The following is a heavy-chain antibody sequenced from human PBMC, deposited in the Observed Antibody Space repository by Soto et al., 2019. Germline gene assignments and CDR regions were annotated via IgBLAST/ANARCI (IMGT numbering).Heavy chain of an antibody. J-gene: IGHJ6*02. CDR2: ISGSGGST. CDR3: AKAPSYYYYYGMDV. CDR1: GFTFSSYA. V-gene: IGHV3-23*01. Sequence: EVQLLESGGGLVQPGGSLRLSCAASGFTFSSYAMSWVRQAPGKGLEWVSAISGSGGSTYYADSVKDRFTISRDNSKNTLYLQMNSLRAEDTAVYYCAKAPSYYYYYGMDVWGQGTTVTVSS.